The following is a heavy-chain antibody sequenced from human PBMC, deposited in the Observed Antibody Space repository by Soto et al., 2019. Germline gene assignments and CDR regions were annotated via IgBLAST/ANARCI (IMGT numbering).Heavy chain of an antibody. CDR3: ARLGGYYQAFDQ. V-gene: IGHV4-39*07. J-gene: IGHJ4*02. Sequence: PSETLSLTCTVSGDSISSSNYFWGWIRQPPGKGLEWIGTIFYSGSTTYHPSLKSRVTISVDTSKNQFSLNLTSVTAADTAVYYCARLGGYYQAFDQWGQGSLVTVSS. D-gene: IGHD3-22*01. CDR2: IFYSGST. CDR1: GDSISSSNYF.